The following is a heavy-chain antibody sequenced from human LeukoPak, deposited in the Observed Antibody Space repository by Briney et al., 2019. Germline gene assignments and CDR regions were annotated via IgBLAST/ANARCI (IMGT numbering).Heavy chain of an antibody. CDR2: INHSGST. Sequence: SETLSLTCAVYGGSFSGYYWSWIRQPPGKGLEWIGEINHSGSTNYNPSLKSRVTISVDTSKNQFSLKLSSVTAADTAVYYCARVLGDGYNHDYWGQGTLVTVSS. V-gene: IGHV4-34*01. D-gene: IGHD5-24*01. CDR1: GGSFSGYY. J-gene: IGHJ4*02. CDR3: ARVLGDGYNHDY.